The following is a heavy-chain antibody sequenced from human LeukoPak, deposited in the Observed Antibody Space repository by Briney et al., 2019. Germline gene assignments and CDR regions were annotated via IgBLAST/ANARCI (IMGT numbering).Heavy chain of an antibody. CDR1: GFIFSDYA. D-gene: IGHD1-26*01. CDR2: ISSSGGT. J-gene: IGHJ4*02. CDR3: AKEMGALGTPIFDY. Sequence: PGGSLRLSCVASGFIFSDYAMSWVRQAPGKGPEWVSGISSSGGTFYADSVKGRFTISRDNSRDTVYVQMNSLRADDTAVYFCAKEMGALGTPIFDYWGQGTLVSVSS. V-gene: IGHV3-23*01.